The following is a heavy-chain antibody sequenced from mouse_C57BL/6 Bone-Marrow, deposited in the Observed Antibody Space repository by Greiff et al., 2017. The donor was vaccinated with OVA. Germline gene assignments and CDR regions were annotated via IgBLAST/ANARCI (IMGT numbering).Heavy chain of an antibody. CDR2: IYPGDGDT. J-gene: IGHJ2*01. CDR3: ARMDSNYVFDY. D-gene: IGHD2-5*01. Sequence: QVQLQQSGAELVKPGASVKISCKASGYAFSSYWMNWVKQRPGKGLEWIGQIYPGDGDTNYNGKFKGKATLTADKSSSTAYMQLSSLTSEDSAVYFCARMDSNYVFDYWGQGTTLTVSS. V-gene: IGHV1-80*01. CDR1: GYAFSSYW.